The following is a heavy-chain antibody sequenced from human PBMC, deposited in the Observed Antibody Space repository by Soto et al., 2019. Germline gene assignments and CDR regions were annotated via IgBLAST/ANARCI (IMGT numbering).Heavy chain of an antibody. V-gene: IGHV3-30-3*01. D-gene: IGHD2-15*01. CDR1: GFTFSSYA. CDR2: ISYDGSNK. J-gene: IGHJ4*02. CDR3: ARALPPCIVVVVAAFGYYFDY. Sequence: QVQLVESGGGVVQPGRSLRLSCAASGFTFSSYAMHWVRQAPGKGLEWVAVISYDGSNKYYADSVKGRFTISRDNSKNTLYLQMNSLRAEDTAVYYCARALPPCIVVVVAAFGYYFDYWGQGTLVTVSS.